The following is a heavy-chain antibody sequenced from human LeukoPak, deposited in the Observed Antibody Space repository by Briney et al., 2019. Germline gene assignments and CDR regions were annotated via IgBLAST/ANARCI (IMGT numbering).Heavy chain of an antibody. J-gene: IGHJ3*02. V-gene: IGHV4-39*01. Sequence: PSETLSLTCAVSGGSISSNSYYWGWIRQPPGKGLAWIGSIYYSGSTYYNPSLKSRVTISVDTSKNQFSLKLSSVTAADTAVYYCARRRAFAGYCSSTSCLGDAFDIWGQGTMVTVSS. CDR1: GGSISSNSYY. CDR2: IYYSGST. D-gene: IGHD2-2*03. CDR3: ARRRAFAGYCSSTSCLGDAFDI.